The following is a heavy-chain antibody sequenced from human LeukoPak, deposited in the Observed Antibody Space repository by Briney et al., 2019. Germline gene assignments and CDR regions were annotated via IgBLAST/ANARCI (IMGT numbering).Heavy chain of an antibody. Sequence: GGSLRLSCAASGFTFSSYAMSWVRQAPGKGLEWVSAISGSGGSTYYADSVKGRFTISRDNSKNTLYLQMNSLRAEDTAVYYCAKDVRLVRGVNYGSMGDYFDYWGQGTLVTVSS. J-gene: IGHJ4*02. CDR2: ISGSGGST. V-gene: IGHV3-23*01. D-gene: IGHD3-10*01. CDR1: GFTFSSYA. CDR3: AKDVRLVRGVNYGSMGDYFDY.